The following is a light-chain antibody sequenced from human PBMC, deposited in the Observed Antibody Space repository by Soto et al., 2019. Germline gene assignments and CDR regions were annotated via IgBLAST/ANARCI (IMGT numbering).Light chain of an antibody. CDR1: SSDVGGYNY. CDR2: EVS. CDR3: SSYTSSSTY. J-gene: IGLJ1*01. Sequence: QSALTPPASVSGSPGQSITISCTGTSSDVGGYNYVSWYQQHPGKAPKLMIYEVSNRPSGVSNRFSGSKSGNTASLTISGLQAEDEADYYCSSYTSSSTYFGTGTKLTVL. V-gene: IGLV2-14*01.